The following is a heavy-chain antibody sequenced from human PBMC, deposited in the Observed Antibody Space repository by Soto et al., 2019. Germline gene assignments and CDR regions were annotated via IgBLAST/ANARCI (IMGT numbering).Heavy chain of an antibody. D-gene: IGHD1-26*01. V-gene: IGHV1-69*08. J-gene: IGHJ3*02. CDR1: GGTFSSYT. CDR3: ARDRAVGGAFDI. Sequence: QVQLVQSGAEVKKPGSSVKVSCKASGGTFSSYTISWVRQAPGQGLEWMGRIIPILGIANYAQKFQGRVTIPADKSTRTAYMELSSLRSEDTAVYYCARDRAVGGAFDIWGQGTMVTVSS. CDR2: IIPILGIA.